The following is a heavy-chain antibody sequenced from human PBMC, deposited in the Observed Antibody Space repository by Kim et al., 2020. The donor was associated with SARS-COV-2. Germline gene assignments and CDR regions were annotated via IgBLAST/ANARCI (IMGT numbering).Heavy chain of an antibody. CDR3: ASFPSAMPYYNGVDV. Sequence: SETLSLTCTVSNASISSYYWTWIRQPPGKGLEYIGYIYYSGSTDYSPSLNSRVTISVEPSKNQVSLKLTSVTAADTAVYYCASFPSAMPYYNGVDVWGQGTTVTVSS. D-gene: IGHD2-2*01. CDR1: NASISSYY. CDR2: IYYSGST. J-gene: IGHJ6*02. V-gene: IGHV4-59*01.